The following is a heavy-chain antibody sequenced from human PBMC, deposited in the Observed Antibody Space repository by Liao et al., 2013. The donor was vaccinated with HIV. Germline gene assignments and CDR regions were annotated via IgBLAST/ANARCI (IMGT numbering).Heavy chain of an antibody. CDR2: VYYTGTT. CDR3: ARGGRSSGWHVEY. V-gene: IGHV4-39*07. D-gene: IGHD6-19*01. J-gene: IGHJ4*02. Sequence: QLQLQESGPGLVKPSETLSLTCTVSGASITSSSYYWGWIRQPPGKGLEWIGTVYYTGTTYYNPSLKSRVIISIDTSKNQFSLKLSSVTTADAAVYYCARGGRSSGWHVEYWGQGTLVTVSS. CDR1: GASITSSSYY.